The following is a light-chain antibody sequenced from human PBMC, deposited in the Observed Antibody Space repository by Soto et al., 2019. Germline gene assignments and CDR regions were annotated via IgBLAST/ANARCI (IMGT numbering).Light chain of an antibody. CDR3: LQDYNYPLT. J-gene: IGKJ4*01. CDR1: QGIRND. V-gene: IGKV1-6*01. CDR2: AAS. Sequence: AIQMTQSPSSLSASVGDRVTITCRASQGIRNDLGWYQQKPGKAPKLLIYAASSLQSGVPSRFSGSGSGTDFTLTTSNLQPEDFAIYYCLQDYNYPLTFGGGTKVDIK.